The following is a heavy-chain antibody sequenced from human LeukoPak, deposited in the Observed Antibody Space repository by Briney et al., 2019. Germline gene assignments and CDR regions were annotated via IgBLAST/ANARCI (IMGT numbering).Heavy chain of an antibody. CDR2: ISAYNGNT. V-gene: IGHV1-18*01. CDR1: GYTFTRYT. CDR3: ARKSGVHNCFDY. D-gene: IGHD3-10*01. J-gene: IGHJ4*02. Sequence: ASVKVSCKASGYTFTRYTIHWVRQAPGQRLEWMGWISAYNGNTNYAQKLQGRVTMTTDTSTSTAYMELRSLRSDDTAVYYCARKSGVHNCFDYWGQGTLVTVSS.